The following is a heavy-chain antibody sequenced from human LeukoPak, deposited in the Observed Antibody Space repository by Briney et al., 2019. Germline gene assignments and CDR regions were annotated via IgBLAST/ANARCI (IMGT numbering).Heavy chain of an antibody. CDR3: ARDSDGDYVFDY. D-gene: IGHD4-17*01. CDR2: ISGSGAST. Sequence: GGSLRLSCAASGFTFSSYAMAWVRQAPGKGLEWVSSISGSGASTYYADSVKGRFTISRDNSKNTLYLQMNSLRAEDTAVYYCARDSDGDYVFDYWGQGTLVTVSS. V-gene: IGHV3-23*01. J-gene: IGHJ4*02. CDR1: GFTFSSYA.